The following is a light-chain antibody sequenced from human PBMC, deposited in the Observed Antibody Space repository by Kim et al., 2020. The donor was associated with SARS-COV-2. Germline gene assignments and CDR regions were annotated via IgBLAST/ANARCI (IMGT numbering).Light chain of an antibody. V-gene: IGLV1-47*02. Sequence: ELTQPPSASGTPGQSVTISCSGSSSNIGTNSVYWYQQLPGAAPQLLVDSNNQRPSGVPDRFSGSKSGTSASLAISGLQSEDEADYYCAAWDDSLSGTVFGGGTQLTVL. CDR2: SNN. CDR1: SSNIGTNS. CDR3: AAWDDSLSGTV. J-gene: IGLJ3*02.